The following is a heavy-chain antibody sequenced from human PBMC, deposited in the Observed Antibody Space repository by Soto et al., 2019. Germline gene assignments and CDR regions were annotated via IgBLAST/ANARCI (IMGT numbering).Heavy chain of an antibody. Sequence: GGSLRLSCTASGFTFSMYWMHWVRQVPGKGPEWVSRISDDGSRADYADSVKGRFTISRGNAENTLYLEMHALRADDTAVYYCTRGPRPSSVGTGAFWGQGTPVTVSS. J-gene: IGHJ4*02. CDR3: TRGPRPSSVGTGAF. V-gene: IGHV3-74*01. CDR1: GFTFSMYW. CDR2: ISDDGSRA. D-gene: IGHD3-10*01.